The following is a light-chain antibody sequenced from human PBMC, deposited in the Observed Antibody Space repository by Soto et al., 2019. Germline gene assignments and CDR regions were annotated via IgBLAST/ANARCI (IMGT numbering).Light chain of an antibody. CDR1: QSISSY. J-gene: IGKJ3*01. Sequence: DIQMTQSPSSLSASVGDRVTITCRASQSISSYLNWYQQKPGQAPKLLIYDASSLQSGVPSRFSGSVSGTDFTLTISSLKPEDFTTYYCQQSYSTPFTFGPGTKVDIK. CDR2: DAS. V-gene: IGKV1-39*01. CDR3: QQSYSTPFT.